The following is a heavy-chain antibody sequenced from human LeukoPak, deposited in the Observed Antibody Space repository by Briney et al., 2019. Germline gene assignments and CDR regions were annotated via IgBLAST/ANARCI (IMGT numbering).Heavy chain of an antibody. Sequence: ASVKVSCKASGYTFTSYGIGWVRQAPGQGLEWMGWISAYNGNANYAQKLQGRVTMTTDTSTSTAYMELRSLRSDDTAVYYCARVLYSSSWPYYYYYYYMDVWGKGTTVTVSS. CDR1: GYTFTSYG. CDR2: ISAYNGNA. CDR3: ARVLYSSSWPYYYYYYYMDV. V-gene: IGHV1-18*01. J-gene: IGHJ6*03. D-gene: IGHD6-13*01.